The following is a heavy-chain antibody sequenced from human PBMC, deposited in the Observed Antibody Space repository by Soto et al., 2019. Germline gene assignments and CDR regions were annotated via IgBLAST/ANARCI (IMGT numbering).Heavy chain of an antibody. V-gene: IGHV3-23*01. CDR2: ISGGGGST. CDR3: AKDNEYLTNAFDI. D-gene: IGHD4-4*01. CDR1: GFTFSSYA. J-gene: IGHJ3*02. Sequence: QSGGSLRLSCAASGFTFSSYAMSWVRQAPGKGLEWVSAISGGGGSTYYADSVKGRFTISRDNSKNTLYLQMNSLRAEDTAVYYCAKDNEYLTNAFDIWGQGTMVTVSS.